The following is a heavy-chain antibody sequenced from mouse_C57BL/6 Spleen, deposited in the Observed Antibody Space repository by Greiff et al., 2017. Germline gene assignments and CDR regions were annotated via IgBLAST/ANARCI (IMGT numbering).Heavy chain of an antibody. CDR1: GYTFTDYN. D-gene: IGHD2-2*01. Sequence: EVKLMESGPELVKPGASVKMSCKASGYTFTDYNMHWVKQSHGKSLEWIGYINPNNGGTSYNQKFKGKATLTVNKSSSTAYMELRSLTSEDSAVYYCAKEYGYDVRDYCDYWGQGTTLTVSS. CDR3: AKEYGYDVRDYCDY. CDR2: INPNNGGT. V-gene: IGHV1-22*01. J-gene: IGHJ2*01.